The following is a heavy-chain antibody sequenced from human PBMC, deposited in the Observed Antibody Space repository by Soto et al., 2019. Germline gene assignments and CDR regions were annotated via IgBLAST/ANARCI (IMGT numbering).Heavy chain of an antibody. V-gene: IGHV4-34*01. CDR2: INHSGST. J-gene: IGHJ6*02. D-gene: IGHD4-17*01. Sequence: QVQLQQWGAGLLKPSETLSLTCAVYGGSFSGYYWSWIRQPPGKGLEWIGEINHSGSTNYNPSLNSRVTISVDTSKNQFSLKLSSVTAADTAVYYCARVIYGDYPYYYYYGMDVWGQGTTVTVSS. CDR3: ARVIYGDYPYYYYYGMDV. CDR1: GGSFSGYY.